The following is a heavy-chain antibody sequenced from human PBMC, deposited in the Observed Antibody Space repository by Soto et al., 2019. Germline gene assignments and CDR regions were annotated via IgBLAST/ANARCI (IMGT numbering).Heavy chain of an antibody. CDR2: ISGSGGST. Sequence: GGSLRLSCAASGFTFSSYAMSWVRQAPGKGLEWVSAISGSGGSTYYADSVKGRLTISRDNSKNTLYLQMNSLRAEDTAVYYCAKAVAATRRPNWFDPWGQGTLVTVSS. J-gene: IGHJ5*02. V-gene: IGHV3-23*01. CDR3: AKAVAATRRPNWFDP. CDR1: GFTFSSYA. D-gene: IGHD2-15*01.